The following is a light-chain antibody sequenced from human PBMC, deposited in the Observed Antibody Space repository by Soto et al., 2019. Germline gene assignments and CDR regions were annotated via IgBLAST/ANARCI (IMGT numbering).Light chain of an antibody. Sequence: EIVLTQSPATLSLSPGERATLSCRASQSVSSYLAWYQQQPGQAPRLLLYDAFNRATGIPARFSGSGSGTDFTLTISRLEPEDFAVYYCQQRSNWPALTFGGGTKVEIK. CDR1: QSVSSY. J-gene: IGKJ4*02. V-gene: IGKV3-11*01. CDR2: DAF. CDR3: QQRSNWPALT.